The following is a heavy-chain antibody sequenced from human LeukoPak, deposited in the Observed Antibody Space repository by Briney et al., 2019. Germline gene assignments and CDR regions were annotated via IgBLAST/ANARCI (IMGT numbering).Heavy chain of an antibody. D-gene: IGHD3-22*01. CDR2: ISGSGGGT. J-gene: IGHJ6*02. CDR3: AKDLDGSGYYYYYYGMDV. V-gene: IGHV3-23*01. Sequence: PGGSLRLSCAASGFTFSSYAVSWVRQAPGKGLEWVSAISGSGGGTYYADSVKGRFTISRDNSKNTLYLQMNSLRAEDTAVYYCAKDLDGSGYYYYYYGMDVWGQGPTVTVSS. CDR1: GFTFSSYA.